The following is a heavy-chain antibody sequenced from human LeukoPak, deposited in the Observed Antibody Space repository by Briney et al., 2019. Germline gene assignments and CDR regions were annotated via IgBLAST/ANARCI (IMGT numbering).Heavy chain of an antibody. CDR2: IKSKTDGGTT. CDR1: GFTFSNAW. D-gene: IGHD1-26*01. J-gene: IGHJ4*02. Sequence: GGSLRVSCAASGFTFSNAWMSGVRQAPGKGLEWVGRIKSKTDGGTTDYAAPVKGRFTISRDDSKNTLYLQMNSLKTEDTAVYYCTTEAYSGSFPGYWGQGTLVTVSS. V-gene: IGHV3-15*01. CDR3: TTEAYSGSFPGY.